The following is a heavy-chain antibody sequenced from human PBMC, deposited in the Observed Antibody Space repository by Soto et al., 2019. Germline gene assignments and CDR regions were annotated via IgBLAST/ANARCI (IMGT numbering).Heavy chain of an antibody. CDR2: ICYNGSNK. V-gene: IGHV3-33*08. J-gene: IGHJ4*02. CDR3: ARDPLWFGEFDY. Sequence: GGSLRLSCAASGFTFSSYAMSWVRQAPGKGLEWVAVICYNGSNKYYADSVKGRFTISRDNSKNTLYLQMNSLRAEDTAVYYCARDPLWFGEFDYWGQGTLVTVSS. D-gene: IGHD3-10*01. CDR1: GFTFSSYA.